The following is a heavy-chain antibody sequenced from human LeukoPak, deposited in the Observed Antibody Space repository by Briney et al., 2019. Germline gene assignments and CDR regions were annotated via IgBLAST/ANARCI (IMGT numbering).Heavy chain of an antibody. V-gene: IGHV4-4*07. Sequence: PSETLSLTCTVSGGSIRSYYWSWIRQPAGKGLEWTGRIYASGSTNYNPSLKSRVTMSADTSKNQFSLKLTSVTAADTAVYYCARARAYIYDSSSYYSDAFDIWGQGTMVTVSS. CDR2: IYASGST. J-gene: IGHJ3*02. D-gene: IGHD3-22*01. CDR1: GGSIRSYY. CDR3: ARARAYIYDSSSYYSDAFDI.